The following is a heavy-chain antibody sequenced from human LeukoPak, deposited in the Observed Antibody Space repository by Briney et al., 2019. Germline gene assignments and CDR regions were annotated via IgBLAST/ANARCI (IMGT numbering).Heavy chain of an antibody. CDR1: KFAFSSYA. Sequence: PGGSLRLSCAASKFAFSSYAMSWVRQAPGKGLEWVSAISGGGGNTYYADSVKGRFTISRDNAKNSLYPKMNSLRAEDTAVYYCARESDMWGVINYWGQGTLVTVSS. V-gene: IGHV3-23*01. CDR3: ARESDMWGVINY. D-gene: IGHD3-10*01. CDR2: ISGGGGNT. J-gene: IGHJ4*02.